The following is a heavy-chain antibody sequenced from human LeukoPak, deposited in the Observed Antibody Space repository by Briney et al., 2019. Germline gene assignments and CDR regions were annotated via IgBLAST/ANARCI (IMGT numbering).Heavy chain of an antibody. CDR2: INPNSGNT. V-gene: IGHV1-18*04. D-gene: IGHD3-16*01. CDR1: GYTFTGYY. CDR3: ARDLGSSPAALGY. J-gene: IGHJ4*02. Sequence: ASVKVSCKASGYTFTGYYMHWVRQAPGQGLEWMGWINPNSGNTNYAQKLQGRVTMTTDTSTSTAYMELRSLRSDDTAVYYCARDLGSSPAALGYWGQGTLVTVSS.